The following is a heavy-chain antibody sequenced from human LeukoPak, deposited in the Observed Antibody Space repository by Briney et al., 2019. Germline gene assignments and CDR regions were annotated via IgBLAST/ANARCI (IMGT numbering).Heavy chain of an antibody. J-gene: IGHJ4*02. Sequence: PGGSLRLSCAASGFTFSSYSMNWVRQAPGKGLEWVSSISSSSSYIYYADSVKGRFTISGDNAKNSLYLQMNSLRAEDTAVYYCAREIGGYNWLWGQGTLVTVSS. V-gene: IGHV3-21*01. CDR3: AREIGGYNWL. CDR1: GFTFSSYS. D-gene: IGHD1-20*01. CDR2: ISSSSSYI.